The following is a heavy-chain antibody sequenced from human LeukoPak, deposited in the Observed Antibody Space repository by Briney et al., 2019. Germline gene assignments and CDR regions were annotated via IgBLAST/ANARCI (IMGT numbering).Heavy chain of an antibody. CDR1: GGSITSYY. J-gene: IGHJ4*02. D-gene: IGHD1-7*01. CDR2: IHYRGST. Sequence: SETLSLTCTVSGGSITSYYWSWMRHPPGKGLEWIGYIHYRGSTNYNPSLKSRVTISLDTSRTQFSLKLTSVTAADTAVYYCASTEWNYARWGQGTLVTVSS. V-gene: IGHV4-59*08. CDR3: ASTEWNYAR.